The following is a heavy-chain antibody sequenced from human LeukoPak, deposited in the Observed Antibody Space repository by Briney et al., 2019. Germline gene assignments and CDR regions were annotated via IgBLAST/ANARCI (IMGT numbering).Heavy chain of an antibody. D-gene: IGHD3-10*01. J-gene: IGHJ4*02. CDR2: INPNSGGT. Sequence: GASVKVSCKASGYTFTGYYMLWVRQAPGQGLEWMGWINPNSGGTNYAQKFQGRVTMTRDTSISTAYMELSRLRSDDTAVYYCARALWFGDVGQFDYWGQGTLVTVSS. CDR1: GYTFTGYY. V-gene: IGHV1-2*02. CDR3: ARALWFGDVGQFDY.